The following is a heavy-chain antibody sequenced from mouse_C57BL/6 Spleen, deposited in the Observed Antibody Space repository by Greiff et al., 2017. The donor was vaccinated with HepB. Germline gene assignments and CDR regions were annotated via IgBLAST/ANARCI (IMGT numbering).Heavy chain of an antibody. Sequence: EVQLVEPGGGLVKPGGSLKLSCAASGFTFSDYGMHWVRQAPEKGLEWVAYISSGSSTIYYADTVKGRFTISRDNAKNTLFLQMTSLRSEDTAMYYCARPGGYAMDYWGQGTSVTVSS. CDR3: ARPGGYAMDY. CDR2: ISSGSSTI. V-gene: IGHV5-17*01. J-gene: IGHJ4*01. CDR1: GFTFSDYG.